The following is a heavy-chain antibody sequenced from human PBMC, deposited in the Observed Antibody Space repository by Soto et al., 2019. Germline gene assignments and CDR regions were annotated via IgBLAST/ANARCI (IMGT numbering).Heavy chain of an antibody. CDR2: ISYDGNNK. CDR3: ARDGPHIKIFGYGDY. Sequence: PGGSLRLSCAASGFTFGAYVMHWVRQAPGKGLEWVAHISYDGNNKYYADSVKGRFTISRDNFKNTLYLQMSSLRTDDTAVYYCARDGPHIKIFGYGDYWGQGNLVTVSS. D-gene: IGHD3-3*01. V-gene: IGHV3-30-3*01. CDR1: GFTFGAYV. J-gene: IGHJ4*02.